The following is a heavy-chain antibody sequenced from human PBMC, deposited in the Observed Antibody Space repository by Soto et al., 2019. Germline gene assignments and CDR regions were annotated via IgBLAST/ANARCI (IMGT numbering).Heavy chain of an antibody. CDR3: ARDESYKGNDGGGFDP. V-gene: IGHV1-18*01. D-gene: IGHD1-1*01. CDR1: GYTFTSYG. Sequence: QVQLVQSGAEVKKPGASVKVSCKASGYTFTSYGISWVRQASGQGLEWMGWISAYNGNTKYAQKLQGRVTMTTDTSTSTAYMELRSLRSDDTAVYYCARDESYKGNDGGGFDPWGQGTLVTVSS. J-gene: IGHJ5*02. CDR2: ISAYNGNT.